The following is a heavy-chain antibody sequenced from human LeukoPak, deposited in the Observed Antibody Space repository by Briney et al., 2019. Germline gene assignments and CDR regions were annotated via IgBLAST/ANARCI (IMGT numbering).Heavy chain of an antibody. Sequence: SGPTLVKPTQTLSLTCIFSGLSLTTGGVGVGWIRQPPGKALEGLALNYWDGDQRYSPSLKDRLTVTKDTSKIQVFLYMANMDAVDTATYFGAHSPSDSYKNGGRWYFDLWGRGTLVIVSS. V-gene: IGHV2-5*02. CDR1: GLSLTTGGVG. CDR3: AHSPSDSYKNGGRWYFDL. J-gene: IGHJ2*01. CDR2: NYWDGDQ. D-gene: IGHD5-24*01.